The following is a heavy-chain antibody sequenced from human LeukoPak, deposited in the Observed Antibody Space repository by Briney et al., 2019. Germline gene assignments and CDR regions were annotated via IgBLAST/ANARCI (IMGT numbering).Heavy chain of an antibody. CDR2: IIPIFGTA. Sequence: GSSVKVSCKASGGTFSSYAISWVRQAPGQGLEWMGGIIPIFGTANYAQKFQGRVTITTDESTSTAYKELSSLRSEDTAVYYCARAGSTWFGETEILGWGQGTLVTVSS. J-gene: IGHJ4*02. CDR1: GGTFSSYA. CDR3: ARAGSTWFGETEILG. D-gene: IGHD3-10*01. V-gene: IGHV1-69*05.